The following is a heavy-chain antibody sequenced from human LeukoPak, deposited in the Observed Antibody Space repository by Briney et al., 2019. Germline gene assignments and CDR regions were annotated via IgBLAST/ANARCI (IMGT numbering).Heavy chain of an antibody. CDR2: ISSSSSYI. D-gene: IGHD3-22*01. V-gene: IGHV3-21*01. CDR1: GFTFSSYS. J-gene: IGHJ3*02. CDR3: ARDRDDDSSGYGAFDI. Sequence: GGSLRLSCAASGFTFSSYSMNWVRQAPGKGLEWVSSISSSSSYIYYADSVKGRFTISRDNAKNSLYLQMNSLRAEDTAVYYCARDRDDDSSGYGAFDIWGQGTMVTVSS.